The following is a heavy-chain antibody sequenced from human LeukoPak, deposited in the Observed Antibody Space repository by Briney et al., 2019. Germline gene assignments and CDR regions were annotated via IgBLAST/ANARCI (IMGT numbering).Heavy chain of an antibody. CDR2: ITGDGGDT. Sequence: GGSLRLSCEASGFTFRSYAMGWVRQAPGKGLEWVASITGDGGDTYHGDSVKGRFTISRDNSKNALYLQMSSLRAEDTAVYYCAKGVDSYTSGYRVFDYWGQGTLVTVSS. V-gene: IGHV3-23*01. CDR1: GFTFRSYA. J-gene: IGHJ4*02. D-gene: IGHD5-18*01. CDR3: AKGVDSYTSGYRVFDY.